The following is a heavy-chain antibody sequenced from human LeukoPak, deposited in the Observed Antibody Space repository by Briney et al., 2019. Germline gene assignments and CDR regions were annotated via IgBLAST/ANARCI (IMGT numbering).Heavy chain of an antibody. Sequence: PSETLSLTCTVSGGSISSGGYYWSWIRQHPGKGLEWIGYIYYSGSTYYNPSLKSRVTISVDTSKNQFSLKLSSVTAADTAVYYCAIQTTGHAFDIWGQGTMVTVSS. CDR3: AIQTTGHAFDI. V-gene: IGHV4-31*03. J-gene: IGHJ3*02. CDR2: IYYSGST. CDR1: GGSISSGGYY. D-gene: IGHD1-1*01.